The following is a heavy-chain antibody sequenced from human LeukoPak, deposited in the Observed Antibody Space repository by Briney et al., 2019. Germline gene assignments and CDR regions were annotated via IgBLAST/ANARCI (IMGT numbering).Heavy chain of an antibody. CDR2: IYHSGST. J-gene: IGHJ5*02. CDR1: GYSISSGYY. V-gene: IGHV4-38-2*02. Sequence: SETLSLTCAVSGYSISSGYYWGWIRQPPGKGLEWIGSIYHSGSTYYNPSLKSRVTLSVDTSKNQFSLKLSSVTAADTAVYYCARDPVGDTDLWGQGTLVTVSS. D-gene: IGHD2-21*02. CDR3: ARDPVGDTDL.